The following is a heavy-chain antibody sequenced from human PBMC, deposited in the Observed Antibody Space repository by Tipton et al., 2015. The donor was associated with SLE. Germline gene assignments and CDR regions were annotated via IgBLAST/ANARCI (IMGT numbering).Heavy chain of an antibody. Sequence: SLRLSCAASGFSFDGHGMSWVRQAPGKGLEWVSGINWNGGSTGYGDSVKGRFTVSRDNARNSLYLQMSGLRGEDTAVYYCARDREVGSALGYYYGMDVWGQGTTVTVSS. V-gene: IGHV3-20*04. CDR2: INWNGGST. CDR3: ARDREVGSALGYYYGMDV. J-gene: IGHJ6*02. CDR1: GFSFDGHG. D-gene: IGHD1-26*01.